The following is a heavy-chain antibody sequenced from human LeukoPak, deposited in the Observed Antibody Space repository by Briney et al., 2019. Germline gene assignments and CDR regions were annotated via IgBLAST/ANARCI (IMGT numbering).Heavy chain of an antibody. J-gene: IGHJ4*02. CDR2: ISSSGSTI. CDR1: GFTFSDYY. Sequence: PGGSLRLSCAASGFTFSDYYMSWIRQAPGKGLEWVSYISSSGSTIYYADSVKGRFTISRDNAKNSLYLQMNSLRAEDTAVYYCAKEREFTMIVVVLDYWGQGTLVTVSS. CDR3: AKEREFTMIVVVLDY. V-gene: IGHV3-11*01. D-gene: IGHD3-22*01.